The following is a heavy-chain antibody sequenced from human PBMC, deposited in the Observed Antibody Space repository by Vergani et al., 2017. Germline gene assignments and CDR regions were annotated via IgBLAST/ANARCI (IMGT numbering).Heavy chain of an antibody. J-gene: IGHJ6*03. Sequence: QVQLVQSGAEVKKPGASVKVSCKVSGYTLTELSMHWVRQAPGKGLEWMGGFDPEDGETIYAQKFQGRVTMTEDTSTDTAYMALSSLRSEDTAVYYCASPPGYCSSTSCLGHYYYYMDVGSKGTTVTVSS. CDR2: FDPEDGET. CDR1: GYTLTELS. CDR3: ASPPGYCSSTSCLGHYYYYMDV. V-gene: IGHV1-24*01. D-gene: IGHD2-2*01.